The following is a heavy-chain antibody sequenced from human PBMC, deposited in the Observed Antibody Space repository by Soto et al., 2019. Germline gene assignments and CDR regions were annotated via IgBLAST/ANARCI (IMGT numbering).Heavy chain of an antibody. Sequence: QVQLVESGGGVVQPGRSLRLSCAASGFTFSSYAMHWVRQAPGKGLEWVAVISYDGSNKYYADSVKGRFPISRDNSKNTLNLQTTSLRAEVTAVCYCASVPSSSGRAHFDYWGQGALVAVS. J-gene: IGHJ4*02. CDR2: ISYDGSNK. CDR3: ASVPSSSGRAHFDY. CDR1: GFTFSSYA. D-gene: IGHD2-15*01. V-gene: IGHV3-30-3*01.